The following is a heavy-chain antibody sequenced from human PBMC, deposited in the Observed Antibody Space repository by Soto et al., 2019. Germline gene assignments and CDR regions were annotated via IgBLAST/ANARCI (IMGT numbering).Heavy chain of an antibody. CDR1: GGTVASSHW. J-gene: IGHJ5*02. V-gene: IGHV4-4*02. CDR2: VYHTGDT. Sequence: SETLSLTCGVSGGTVASSHWWSWVRQSPGRGLEWIGNVYHTGDTNFNPSLQSRVTFSVDKSNNQFSLRLTSVTAADTAVYFSAREIVTAGGNNYFDPWGPGTRVTVAS. CDR3: AREIVTAGGNNYFDP. D-gene: IGHD2-21*02.